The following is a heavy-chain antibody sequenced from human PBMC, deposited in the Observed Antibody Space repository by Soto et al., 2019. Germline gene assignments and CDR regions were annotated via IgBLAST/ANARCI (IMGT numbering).Heavy chain of an antibody. D-gene: IGHD3-9*01. CDR3: ARARNFDWLSGVRYYYYGMDV. CDR1: GGSISSSNW. V-gene: IGHV4-4*02. Sequence: QVQLQESGPGLVKPSGTLSLTCAVSGGSISSSNWWSWVRQPPGKGLEWIGEIYHSGSTNYNPSLKSRVTISVDKSKNQFSLKLSSVTAADTAVYYCARARNFDWLSGVRYYYYGMDVWGQGTTVTVSS. J-gene: IGHJ6*02. CDR2: IYHSGST.